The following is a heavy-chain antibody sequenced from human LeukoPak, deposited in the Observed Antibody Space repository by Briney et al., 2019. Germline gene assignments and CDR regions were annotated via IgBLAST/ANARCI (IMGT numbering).Heavy chain of an antibody. CDR3: AREGAVPGIDP. Sequence: SETLSLTCAVSGYSITSGFSWGWIRQPPGKGLEWIGTISHSGTTDYKSPLESRLTISMDTSKNLFSLRLTPVTAADTAVYYCAREGAVPGIDPWGQGTLVTVSS. V-gene: IGHV4-38-2*02. J-gene: IGHJ5*02. CDR1: GYSITSGFS. CDR2: ISHSGTT. D-gene: IGHD3-16*01.